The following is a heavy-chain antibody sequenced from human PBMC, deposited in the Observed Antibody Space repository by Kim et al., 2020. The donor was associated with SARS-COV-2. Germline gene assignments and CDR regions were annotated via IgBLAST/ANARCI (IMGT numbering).Heavy chain of an antibody. V-gene: IGHV3-23*01. CDR2: ISGSGGST. Sequence: GGSLRLSCAASGFTFSSYAMSWVRQAPGKGLEWVSAISGSGGSTYYADSVKGRFTISRDNSKNTLYLQMNSLRAEDTAVYYCAKGGYYDILTGYYRWLDPWGQGTLVTVSS. CDR3: AKGGYYDILTGYYRWLDP. J-gene: IGHJ5*02. CDR1: GFTFSSYA. D-gene: IGHD3-9*01.